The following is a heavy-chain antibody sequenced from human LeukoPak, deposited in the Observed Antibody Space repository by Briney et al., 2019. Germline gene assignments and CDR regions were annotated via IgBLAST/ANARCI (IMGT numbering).Heavy chain of an antibody. D-gene: IGHD5-12*01. Sequence: SETLSLTCTVSGGSISSYYWSWIRQPPGKGLEWNGYIYYSGSTNYNPSLKSRVTISVDTSKNQFSLKLSSVTAADTAVYYCARGAGYSREVNYYHYMDVWGKGTTVTVSS. J-gene: IGHJ6*03. V-gene: IGHV4-59*12. CDR3: ARGAGYSREVNYYHYMDV. CDR2: IYYSGST. CDR1: GGSISSYY.